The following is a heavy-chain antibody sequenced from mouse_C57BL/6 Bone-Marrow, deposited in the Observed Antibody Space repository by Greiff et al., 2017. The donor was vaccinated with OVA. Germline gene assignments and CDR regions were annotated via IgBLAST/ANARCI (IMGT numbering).Heavy chain of an antibody. J-gene: IGHJ2*01. D-gene: IGHD4-1*01. CDR2: IYPRSGNT. V-gene: IGHV1-81*01. Sequence: VQLQQSGAELARPGASVKLSCKASGYTFTSYGISWVKQRTGQGLEWIGEIYPRSGNTYYNEKFKGKATLTADKSSSTAYMELRSLTSDDSAVYFCASWDRDFDYWGQGTTLTVSS. CDR3: ASWDRDFDY. CDR1: GYTFTSYG.